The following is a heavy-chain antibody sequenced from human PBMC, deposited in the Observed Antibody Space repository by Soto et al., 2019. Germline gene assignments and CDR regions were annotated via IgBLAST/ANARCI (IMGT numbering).Heavy chain of an antibody. J-gene: IGHJ4*02. Sequence: QVQLEESGPGLAKPSGTLSLTCTVSGGSISSNNWWSWVRQPPGKGLEWSGEIYHSGGTNYNPPRNSRVSISVDTSQNQFSRRLSSVNGADTELYYCARYIAASGTYYLDCWGQGTLVTVSS. V-gene: IGHV4-4*02. CDR3: ARYIAASGTYYLDC. CDR2: IYHSGGT. D-gene: IGHD6-13*01. CDR1: GGSISSNNW.